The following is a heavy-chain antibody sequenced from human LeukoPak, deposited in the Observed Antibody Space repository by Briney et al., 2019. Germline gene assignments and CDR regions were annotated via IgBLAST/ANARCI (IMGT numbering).Heavy chain of an antibody. Sequence: SETLSLTCTVSGGSISSHYWSWIRQPPGKGLEWIGYIYYSGSTNYNPSLKSRVTISVDTSKNQFSLKLSSVTAADTAVYYCAISIAAAGTRYYYYMDVWGKGTTVTVS. V-gene: IGHV4-59*11. CDR3: AISIAAAGTRYYYYMDV. J-gene: IGHJ6*03. CDR2: IYYSGST. CDR1: GGSISSHY. D-gene: IGHD6-13*01.